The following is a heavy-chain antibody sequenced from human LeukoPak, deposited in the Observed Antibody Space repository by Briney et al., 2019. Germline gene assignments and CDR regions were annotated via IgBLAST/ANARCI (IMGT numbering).Heavy chain of an antibody. V-gene: IGHV5-51*01. CDR1: GYSFTSYW. CDR2: IYPGDSDT. D-gene: IGHD4-17*01. CDR3: ARTQGFYGDYAYFDY. Sequence: GESLKISCKGSGYSFTSYWIGWVRQMPGKGLEWMGIIYPGDSDTRYSPSFQGQVTISADKSISTAYLQWSSLKASDTAMYYCARTQGFYGDYAYFDYWGQGTRVTVSS. J-gene: IGHJ4*02.